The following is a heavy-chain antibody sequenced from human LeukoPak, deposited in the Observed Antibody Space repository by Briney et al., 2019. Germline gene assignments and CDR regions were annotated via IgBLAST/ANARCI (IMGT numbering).Heavy chain of an antibody. CDR3: ARGPYSSGSSADY. Sequence: GGSLRLSCAASGFTFSSYAMSWVRQAPGKGLEWVSTFSGTSSTSYADAVKGRVTISRDNAKNSLYLQMNSLRAEDTAVYYCARGPYSSGSSADYWGQGTLVTVSS. D-gene: IGHD6-19*01. V-gene: IGHV3-23*01. CDR1: GFTFSSYA. J-gene: IGHJ4*02. CDR2: FSGTSST.